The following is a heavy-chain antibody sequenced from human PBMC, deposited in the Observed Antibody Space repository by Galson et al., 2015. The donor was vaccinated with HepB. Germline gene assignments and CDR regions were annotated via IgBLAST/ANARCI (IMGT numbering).Heavy chain of an antibody. D-gene: IGHD4-17*01. J-gene: IGHJ6*02. CDR3: ARVQEATVTAYYYYGMDV. CDR1: GFTFSSYA. V-gene: IGHV3-30*04. Sequence: SLRLSCAASGFTFSSYAMHWVRQAPGKGLEWVAVISYDGGNKYYADSVKGRFTISRDNSKNTLYLQMNSLRAEDTAVYYCARVQEATVTAYYYYGMDVWGQGTTVTVSS. CDR2: ISYDGGNK.